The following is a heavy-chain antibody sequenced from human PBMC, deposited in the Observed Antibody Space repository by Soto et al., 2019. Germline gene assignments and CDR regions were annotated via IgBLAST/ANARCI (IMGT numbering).Heavy chain of an antibody. CDR1: GASISGFY. CDR3: VRDGTKTLRDWFDP. D-gene: IGHD1-1*01. J-gene: IGHJ5*02. CDR2: IYATGTT. Sequence: SETLSRTCTVSGASISGFYWSWIRKSAGKGLEWIGRIYATGTTDYNPSLKSRVMMSVDTSKKQFSLKLRSVTAADTAVYYCVRDGTKTLRDWFDPWGQGISVTVSS. V-gene: IGHV4-4*07.